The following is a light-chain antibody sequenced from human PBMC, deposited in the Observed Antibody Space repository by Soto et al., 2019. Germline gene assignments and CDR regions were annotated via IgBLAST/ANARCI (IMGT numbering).Light chain of an antibody. CDR3: CSYAGSYSWV. V-gene: IGLV2-11*01. J-gene: IGLJ3*02. CDR2: DVS. CDR1: SSDAGGFTY. Sequence: QSVLIQPPSVSGSPGQSVTISCTATSSDAGGFTYVSWYQQHPGKAPKVMIYDVSQRPSGVPDRFTGFKSGYTASLTISGLRSEDEADYYCCSYAGSYSWVFGGGTKLTVL.